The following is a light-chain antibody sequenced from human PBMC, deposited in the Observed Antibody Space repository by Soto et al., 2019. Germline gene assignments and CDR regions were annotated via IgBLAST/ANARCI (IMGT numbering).Light chain of an antibody. Sequence: AIRMTQSPSSLSASTGDRVTITCRASQGISSYLAWYQQKPGKAPKLLIYAASTLQSGVPSRFSRSGRRTDFTLTISCLQSEDFATYYCQQYYSYPRTFGQGTKVDIK. CDR3: QQYYSYPRT. J-gene: IGKJ1*01. V-gene: IGKV1-8*01. CDR1: QGISSY. CDR2: AAS.